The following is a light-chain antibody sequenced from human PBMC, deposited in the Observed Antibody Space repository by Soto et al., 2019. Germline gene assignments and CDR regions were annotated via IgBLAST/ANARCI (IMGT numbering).Light chain of an antibody. CDR2: GAS. V-gene: IGKV3-20*01. J-gene: IGKJ5*01. CDR3: QQYGSSPRT. Sequence: EVILTLSPGTLSLSSGGRATLFCSRSQSVSSSYLAWYQQKPGQAPRLLIYGASNRATGIPERFRGSGSGTDFTLTISRLEPEDFAVYYCQQYGSSPRTFGQGTRMEIK. CDR1: QSVSSSY.